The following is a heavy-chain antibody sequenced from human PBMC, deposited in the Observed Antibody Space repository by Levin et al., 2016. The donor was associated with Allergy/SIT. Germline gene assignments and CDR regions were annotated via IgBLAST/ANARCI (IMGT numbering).Heavy chain of an antibody. CDR3: AKRLGLIAVAGSFDY. D-gene: IGHD6-19*01. V-gene: IGHV3-23*01. CDR1: GGSISSSN. J-gene: IGHJ4*02. Sequence: ETLSLTCAVSGGSISSSNWWSWVRQPPGKGLEWVSAISGSGGSTYYADSVKGRFTISRDNSKNTLYLQMNSLRAEDTAVYYCAKRLGLIAVAGSFDYWGQGTLVTVSS. CDR2: ISGSGGST.